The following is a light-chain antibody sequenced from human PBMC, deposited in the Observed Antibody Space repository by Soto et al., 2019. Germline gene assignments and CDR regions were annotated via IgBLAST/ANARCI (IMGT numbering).Light chain of an antibody. CDR2: GAS. V-gene: IGKV1-39*01. J-gene: IGKJ4*01. Sequence: DIQMTQSPSSLSASVGHRVTTSCXASQSISSYVNWYQQKPGTAPNLVIYGASRFQRGGPSRFSGSGSGTDFTLTISSLQPEDFATYYCQQSYSTPRTFGEGTKVDIK. CDR1: QSISSY. CDR3: QQSYSTPRT.